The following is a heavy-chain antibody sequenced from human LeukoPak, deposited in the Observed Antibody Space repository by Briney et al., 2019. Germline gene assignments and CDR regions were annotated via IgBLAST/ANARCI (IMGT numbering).Heavy chain of an antibody. Sequence: PSETLSLTCAVYGGSFSGYYWSWIRQPPGKGLEWIGEINHSGSTNYNPSLKSRVTISVDTSKNQFSLKLSSVTAADTAVYYCARIAIFGVAIDAFDIWGQGTMVTVSS. CDR2: INHSGST. CDR3: ARIAIFGVAIDAFDI. V-gene: IGHV4-34*01. D-gene: IGHD3-3*01. J-gene: IGHJ3*02. CDR1: GGSFSGYY.